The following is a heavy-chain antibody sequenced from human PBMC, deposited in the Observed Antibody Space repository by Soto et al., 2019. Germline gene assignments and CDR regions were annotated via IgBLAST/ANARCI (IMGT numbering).Heavy chain of an antibody. D-gene: IGHD3-22*01. CDR2: FIPIFGTT. Sequence: QVHLVQSGAEVKKPGSSVKVSCKASGGTFSSYAISWVRQAPGQGLEWMGGFIPIFGTTNYAQKFQGRVTITADESTSTAYMGLSSLRSEDTAVYYCTRDRGRRYNDGRGYYYSAYWGQGTLVTVSS. V-gene: IGHV1-69*01. CDR3: TRDRGRRYNDGRGYYYSAY. J-gene: IGHJ4*02. CDR1: GGTFSSYA.